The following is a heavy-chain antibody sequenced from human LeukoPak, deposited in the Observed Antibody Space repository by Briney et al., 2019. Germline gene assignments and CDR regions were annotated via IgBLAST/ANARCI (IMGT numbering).Heavy chain of an antibody. CDR1: EFIFSTYW. D-gene: IGHD3-3*01. V-gene: IGHV3-74*01. J-gene: IGHJ1*01. CDR3: ASTFFNAEYFQH. Sequence: GGSLRLSCAASEFIFSTYWMHWVRQAPGKGLVWVSRINSDGSSTSYADSVKGRFTISRDNTENTLYLQMNSLRAEDTAVYYCASTFFNAEYFQHWGQGTLVTVSS. CDR2: INSDGSST.